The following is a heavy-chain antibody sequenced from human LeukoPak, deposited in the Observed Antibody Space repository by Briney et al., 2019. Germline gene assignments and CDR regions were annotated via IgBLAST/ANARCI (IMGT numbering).Heavy chain of an antibody. J-gene: IGHJ6*03. CDR2: IYTSGST. Sequence: PSETLSLTCAVYGGSFSGYYWSWIRQPAGKGLEWIGRIYTSGSTNYNPSLKSRVTISVDTSKNQFSLKLSSVTAADTAVYYCARTSGDRYYYYMDVWGKGTTVTISS. CDR1: GGSFSGYY. D-gene: IGHD3-10*01. CDR3: ARTSGDRYYYYMDV. V-gene: IGHV4-59*10.